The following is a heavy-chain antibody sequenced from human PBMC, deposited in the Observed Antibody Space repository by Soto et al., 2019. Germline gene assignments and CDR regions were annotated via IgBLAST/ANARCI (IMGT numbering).Heavy chain of an antibody. D-gene: IGHD2-15*01. CDR3: ARGIATGQLDP. CDR1: GYTFTRYT. V-gene: IGHV1-3*01. CDR2: INPDNGNT. J-gene: IGHJ5*02. Sequence: QAQLVQSVAEVKKPGASVKISCKASGYTFTRYTMNWVRQAPGQRLEWMGWINPDNGNTKSSQKFQDRVIITRDTSASTAYMDLSSLRSEDTAVYYCARGIATGQLDPWGQGTLVTVSS.